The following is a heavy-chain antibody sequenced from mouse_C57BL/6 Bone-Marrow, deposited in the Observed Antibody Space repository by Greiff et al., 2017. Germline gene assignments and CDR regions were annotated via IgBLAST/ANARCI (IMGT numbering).Heavy chain of an antibody. V-gene: IGHV1-81*01. Sequence: VKLQESGAELARPGASVKLSCKASGYTFTSYGISWVKQSTGQGLEWIGEIYPRSGNTYYNEKFKGKATLTADKSSSTAYMELRSLTSEDSAVYFCARGDLLWLRQGVDYWGQGTTLTVSA. J-gene: IGHJ2*01. D-gene: IGHD2-2*01. CDR1: GYTFTSYG. CDR3: ARGDLLWLRQGVDY. CDR2: IYPRSGNT.